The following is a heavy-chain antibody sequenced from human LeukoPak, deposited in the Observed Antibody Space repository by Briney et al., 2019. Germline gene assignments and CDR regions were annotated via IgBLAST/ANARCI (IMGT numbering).Heavy chain of an antibody. Sequence: PGGSLRLSCAASGFTFRSFWMSWVRQAPGKGLEWVANIRADGSEKYYVDSMKGRFTVSRDNAKNSLYLQMDSLRAEDTAVYYCARGGTFVSDYWGQGTPVTVSS. V-gene: IGHV3-7*01. J-gene: IGHJ4*02. D-gene: IGHD1-1*01. CDR2: IRADGSEK. CDR3: ARGGTFVSDY. CDR1: GFTFRSFW.